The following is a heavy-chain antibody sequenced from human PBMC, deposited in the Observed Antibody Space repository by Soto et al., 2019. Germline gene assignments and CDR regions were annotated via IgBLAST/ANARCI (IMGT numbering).Heavy chain of an antibody. CDR2: INPSGSST. CDR1: GYTLIMYY. D-gene: IGHD3-22*01. V-gene: IGHV1-46*01. Sequence: GASVKVSCKASGYTLIMYYIHWMRQAPGQGLEWMGLINPSGSSTTYAQKFQGRATMTRDTSTSTVYMDLSSLRSEDSAVYYCARSPYSSGYYYAIDYWGQGTQVTVSS. J-gene: IGHJ4*02. CDR3: ARSPYSSGYYYAIDY.